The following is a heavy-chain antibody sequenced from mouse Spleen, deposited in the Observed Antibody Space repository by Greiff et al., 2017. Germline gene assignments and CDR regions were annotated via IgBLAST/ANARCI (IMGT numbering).Heavy chain of an antibody. D-gene: IGHD2-13*01. Sequence: VQLKESGTVLARPGASVKMSCKASGYSFTSYWMHWVKQRPGQGLEWIGAIYPGNSDTSYNQKFKGKAKLTAVTSASTAYMELSSLTNEDSAVYYCTRSYGDLVHWWFDVWGAGTLVTVSA. CDR2: IYPGNSDT. J-gene: IGHJ3*01. V-gene: IGHV1-5*01. CDR1: GYSFTSYW. CDR3: TRSYGDLVHWWFDV.